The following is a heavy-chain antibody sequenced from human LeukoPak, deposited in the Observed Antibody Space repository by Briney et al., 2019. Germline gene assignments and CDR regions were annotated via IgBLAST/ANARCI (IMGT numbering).Heavy chain of an antibody. CDR3: AKDWSYQGNYYYMDV. V-gene: IGHV3-23*01. CDR1: GFTFRKHV. CDR2: ISNSDGST. D-gene: IGHD1-26*01. Sequence: GGSLRLSCATSGFTFRKHVMTWVCQAPGKGLEWVSGISNSDGSTYNADSVKGRFIISRDNSKNTLYLQMNSLRGEDTAVYYCAKDWSYQGNYYYMDVWGKGTTVTISS. J-gene: IGHJ6*03.